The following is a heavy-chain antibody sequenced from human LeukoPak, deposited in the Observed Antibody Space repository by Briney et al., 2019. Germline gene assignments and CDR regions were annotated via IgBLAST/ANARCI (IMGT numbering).Heavy chain of an antibody. D-gene: IGHD5-24*01. Sequence: SETLSLTRTVSGGSISSYYWSWIRQPPGKGLEWIGYIYYSGSTNYNPSLKSRVTISVDTSKNQFSLKLSSVTAADTAVYYCARGDGYYFDYWGQGTLVTVSS. J-gene: IGHJ4*02. CDR1: GGSISSYY. CDR2: IYYSGST. V-gene: IGHV4-59*01. CDR3: ARGDGYYFDY.